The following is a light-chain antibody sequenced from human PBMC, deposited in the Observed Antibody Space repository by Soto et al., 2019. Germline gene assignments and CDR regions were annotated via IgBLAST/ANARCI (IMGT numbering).Light chain of an antibody. J-gene: IGKJ4*01. CDR3: QQYGSSPPLT. CDR1: QSVSSSY. CDR2: GAS. V-gene: IGKV3-20*01. Sequence: EIVLTQSTGTLSLSPGERATLSCRASQSVSSSYLAWYQQKPGQAPRLLIYGASSRATSIPDRFSGSGSGTDFTLTISRLEPEDVAVYYCQQYGSSPPLTCGGGTKVESK.